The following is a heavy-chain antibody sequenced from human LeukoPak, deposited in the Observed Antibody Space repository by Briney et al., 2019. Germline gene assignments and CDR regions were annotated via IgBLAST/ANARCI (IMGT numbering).Heavy chain of an antibody. CDR2: INPNSGGT. Sequence: ASVKVSCKASGYTFTGYYMHRVRQAPGQGLEWMGWINPNSGGTNYAQKFQGRVTMTRDTSISTAYMELSRLRSDDTAVYYCAREAPLNPGAHFDYWGQGTLVTVSS. D-gene: IGHD1-26*01. J-gene: IGHJ4*02. CDR1: GYTFTGYY. CDR3: AREAPLNPGAHFDY. V-gene: IGHV1-2*02.